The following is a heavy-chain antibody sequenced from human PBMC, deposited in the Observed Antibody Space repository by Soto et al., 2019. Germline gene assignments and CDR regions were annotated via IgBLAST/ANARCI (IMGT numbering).Heavy chain of an antibody. J-gene: IGHJ4*02. Sequence: SETLSLTCTVSGESIKSYYWCWIRQPPGKGLEWIGYIYYTGHTSYTPSRKRRSTTSLDTSKNQSSLKLNSRSAADTAFYHSARCSSGDSRRCPDDQNYLDYRGQGTLGTASS. CDR3: ARCSSGDSRRCPDDQNYLDY. CDR1: GESIKSYY. V-gene: IGHV4-59*01. CDR2: IYYTGHT. D-gene: IGHD1-26*01.